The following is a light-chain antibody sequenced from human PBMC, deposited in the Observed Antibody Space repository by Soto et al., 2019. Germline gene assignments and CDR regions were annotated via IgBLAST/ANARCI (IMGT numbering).Light chain of an antibody. CDR2: GAS. CDR3: QQYGSSPTWT. V-gene: IGKV3-20*01. CDR1: HSVSSSY. J-gene: IGKJ1*01. Sequence: EIVLTQSPGTLSLSPGERATLSCRASHSVSSSYLAWYQQKPGQAPRLLIYGASSRATGIPDRFSGSGSGTEFTLTISRLEPEDFAVYYCQQYGSSPTWTFGQGTKVDIK.